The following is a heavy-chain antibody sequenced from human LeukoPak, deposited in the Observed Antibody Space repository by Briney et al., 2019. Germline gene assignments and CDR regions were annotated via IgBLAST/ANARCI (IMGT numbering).Heavy chain of an antibody. J-gene: IGHJ4*02. V-gene: IGHV3-48*01. CDR2: ISSSSSTI. CDR3: ARIGGQQLVKVQK. D-gene: IGHD6-13*01. Sequence: PGGSLRLSCAASGFTFSSYSMNWVRQAPGKGLEWVSYISSSSSTIYYADPVKGRFTTSRDNAKNSLYLQMNSLRAEDTAVYYCARIGGQQLVKVQKWGQGTLVTVSS. CDR1: GFTFSSYS.